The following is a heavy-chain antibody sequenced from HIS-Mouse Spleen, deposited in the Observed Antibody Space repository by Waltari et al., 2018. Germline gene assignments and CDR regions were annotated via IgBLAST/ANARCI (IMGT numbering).Heavy chain of an antibody. V-gene: IGHV4-39*07. Sequence: QLQLQESGPGLVKPSETLSLTCTVSGRSISSSSYYWGWIRQPPGKGLGWIGSIYYSGSTYYAPSLTVRDTTSVDTSKNQFSLKLSSVTAADTTGYYCAREIPYSRSWYDWYFDLWGRGTLVTVSS. CDR1: GRSISSSSYY. J-gene: IGHJ2*01. CDR3: AREIPYSRSWYDWYFDL. D-gene: IGHD6-13*01. CDR2: IYYSGST.